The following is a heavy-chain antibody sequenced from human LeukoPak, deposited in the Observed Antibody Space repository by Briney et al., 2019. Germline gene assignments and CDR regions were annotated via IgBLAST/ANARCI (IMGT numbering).Heavy chain of an antibody. CDR2: VYPGDSDT. CDR3: ARGNSSSWYHPNQNWFDP. V-gene: IGHV5-51*01. J-gene: IGHJ5*02. D-gene: IGHD6-13*01. Sequence: GESLKISCKGSGYSFTSYWIGWVRQMPGKGLEWMGIVYPGDSDTRYSPSFQGQVTISADKSISTAYLQWSSLKASDTAMYYCARGNSSSWYHPNQNWFDPWGQGTLVTVSS. CDR1: GYSFTSYW.